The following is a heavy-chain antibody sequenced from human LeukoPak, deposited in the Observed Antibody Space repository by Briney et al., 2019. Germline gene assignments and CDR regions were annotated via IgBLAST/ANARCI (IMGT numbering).Heavy chain of an antibody. CDR3: AKGGGYEAQYYYYYLDV. D-gene: IGHD5-12*01. V-gene: IGHV3-30*02. J-gene: IGHJ6*03. CDR2: IRYDGSNK. CDR1: GFTFSSYG. Sequence: GGSLRLSCAASGFTFSSYGMYWVRQAPGRGLEWVAFIRYDGSNKYYADSVKGRFTVSRDNSKNTLYLQMKSLRAEDTAVYYCAKGGGYEAQYYYYYLDVWGKGTTVTISS.